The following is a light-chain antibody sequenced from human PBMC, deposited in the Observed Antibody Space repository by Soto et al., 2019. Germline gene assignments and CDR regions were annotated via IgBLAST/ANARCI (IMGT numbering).Light chain of an antibody. Sequence: DIQMTQSPSTLSASVGDRVTITCRASQSIDTWLAWHQQKPGQVPKLLISKASNLESGVPSRFSGSGSGTEFTLTISSLQPDDSATYYCQQYNSYSYTFGQGTKLEIK. CDR3: QQYNSYSYT. CDR2: KAS. J-gene: IGKJ2*01. CDR1: QSIDTW. V-gene: IGKV1-5*03.